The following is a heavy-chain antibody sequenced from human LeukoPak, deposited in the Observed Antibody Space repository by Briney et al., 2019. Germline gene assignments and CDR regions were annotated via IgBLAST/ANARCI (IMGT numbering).Heavy chain of an antibody. V-gene: IGHV4-61*01. Sequence: PSETLSLTCTVSGGSISSGSSDYYWGWIRQPPGKGLDWIGYIYYSGSTNYNPSLKSRVTISVDTSKNQFSLNLTSLTAADTAVYYCAKGGKGFPLGLRFDSWGQGTLVSVSS. CDR1: GGSISSGSSDYY. D-gene: IGHD2-21*01. CDR2: IYYSGST. J-gene: IGHJ4*02. CDR3: AKGGKGFPLGLRFDS.